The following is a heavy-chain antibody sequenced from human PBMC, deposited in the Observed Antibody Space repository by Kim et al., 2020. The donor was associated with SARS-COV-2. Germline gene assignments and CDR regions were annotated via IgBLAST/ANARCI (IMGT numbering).Heavy chain of an antibody. CDR2: INPNSGGT. J-gene: IGHJ4*02. V-gene: IGHV1-2*04. D-gene: IGHD3-10*01. CDR3: ARGSTELLWFGEYDY. Sequence: ASVKVSCKASGYTFTGYYMHWVRQAPGQGLEWMGWINPNSGGTNYAQKFQGWVTMTRDTSISTAYMELSRLRSDDTAVYYCARGSTELLWFGEYDYWGQGTLVTVSS. CDR1: GYTFTGYY.